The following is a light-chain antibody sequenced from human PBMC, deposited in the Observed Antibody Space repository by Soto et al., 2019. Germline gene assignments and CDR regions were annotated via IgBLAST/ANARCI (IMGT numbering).Light chain of an antibody. V-gene: IGKV1-5*01. Sequence: RLTQSPASLSASVGDTVAISCRASQDISTYLAWYQQKPGKAPTLLIFGASSLHTGVSPRFAGSGSGSEFTLTTNRLHPDAFATHYCHHYTLYSAPFGQGTRVG. CDR3: HHYTLYSAP. J-gene: IGKJ5*01. CDR2: GAS. CDR1: QDISTY.